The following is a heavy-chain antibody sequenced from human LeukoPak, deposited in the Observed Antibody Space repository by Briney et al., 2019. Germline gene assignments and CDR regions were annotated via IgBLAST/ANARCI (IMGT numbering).Heavy chain of an antibody. CDR2: IGCSGTS. CDR3: ARLIDYGGFYFYYYMDV. V-gene: IGHV4-39*02. Sequence: PSETLSLTCTVSGGSISSTNSYWGWIRQPPEKGLEWIGNIGCSGTSHYSPVLKSRVTISLDTSKSHFSLRLTSVTAADTVVYYCARLIDYGGFYFYYYMDVWGKGTSVTVSS. CDR1: GGSISSTNSY. J-gene: IGHJ6*03. D-gene: IGHD4/OR15-4a*01.